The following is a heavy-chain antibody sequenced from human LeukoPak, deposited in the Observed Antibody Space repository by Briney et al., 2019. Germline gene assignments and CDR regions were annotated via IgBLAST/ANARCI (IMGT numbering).Heavy chain of an antibody. J-gene: IGHJ3*02. D-gene: IGHD4-17*01. V-gene: IGHV4-30-2*01. CDR1: GGSISSGGYS. CDR3: ARARDTPPIYGDYAEGDALDI. Sequence: SETLSLTCAVSGGSISSGGYSWSWIRQPPGKGLEWVGYIYHSGSTYYNASLKSRVTISVDRSKNQFSLKLSSVTAADTAVYYCARARDTPPIYGDYAEGDALDIWGQGTMVTVSS. CDR2: IYHSGST.